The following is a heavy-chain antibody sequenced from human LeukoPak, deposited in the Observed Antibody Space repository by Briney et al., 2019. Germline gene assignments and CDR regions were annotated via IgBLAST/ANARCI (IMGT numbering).Heavy chain of an antibody. D-gene: IGHD3-3*01. Sequence: KPSGTLSLTCGVSGGSVIDTNWWTWVRQPPGKGLEWIGEAHLDGRTNYNPSLESRLTMSVDVSENQVSPKLTSVTAADTAVYYCAREGGFYRPLDYSGQGTLVTVSS. V-gene: IGHV4-4*02. CDR1: GGSVIDTNW. CDR2: AHLDGRT. J-gene: IGHJ4*02. CDR3: AREGGFYRPLDY.